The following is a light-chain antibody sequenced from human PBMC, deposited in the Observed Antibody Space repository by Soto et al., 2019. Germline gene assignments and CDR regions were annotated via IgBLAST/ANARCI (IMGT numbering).Light chain of an antibody. CDR1: QSVSSN. Sequence: EIVMTQSPATLSVSPGERATLSCRASQSVSSNLAWYQQTPGQAPRLLIYGASTRPTGIPARFSGSGSGTEFTLTISSLQSEDFAVYYCQQYNNWPPTFGQGTKVEIK. J-gene: IGKJ1*01. V-gene: IGKV3-15*01. CDR2: GAS. CDR3: QQYNNWPPT.